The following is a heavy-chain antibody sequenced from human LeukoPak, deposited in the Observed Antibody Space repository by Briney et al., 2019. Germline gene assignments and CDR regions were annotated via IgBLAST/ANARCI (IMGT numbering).Heavy chain of an antibody. CDR3: AKGFSYDSALDY. D-gene: IGHD3-22*01. CDR2: ISGDGRST. CDR1: GITFTSDA. J-gene: IGHJ4*02. V-gene: IGHV3-74*01. Sequence: PGGSLRLSCAASGITFTSDAMHWVRQAPGKGLLWVSRISGDGRSTTYADSVKGRFTISRDNSKNTLYLQMNSLRAEDTAVYYCAKGFSYDSALDYWGQGTLVTVSS.